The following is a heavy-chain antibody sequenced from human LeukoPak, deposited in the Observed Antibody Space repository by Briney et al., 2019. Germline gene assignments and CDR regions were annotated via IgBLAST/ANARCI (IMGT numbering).Heavy chain of an antibody. D-gene: IGHD5-12*01. CDR3: TRFRNVRRGSDGYFFDY. CDR2: ISYDGSNK. Sequence: GGSLRLSCAASGFTFSSYGMHWVRQAPGKGLEWVAVISYDGSNKYYADSVKGRFTISRDNSKNTPYLQMTSLRTEDTAVYYCTRFRNVRRGSDGYFFDYWGRGTLVTVSS. V-gene: IGHV3-30*03. J-gene: IGHJ4*02. CDR1: GFTFSSYG.